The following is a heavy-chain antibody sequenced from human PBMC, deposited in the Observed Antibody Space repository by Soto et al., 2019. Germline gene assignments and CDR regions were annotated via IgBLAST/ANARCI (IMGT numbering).Heavy chain of an antibody. CDR1: GYTFTSYG. Sequence: ASVKVSCKASGYTFTSYGIHWVRQAPGQRLEWMGWINAANGDTKYSPKFQGRVTITRDTSASTAYMELSSLRSEDTAVYYCARGARVVVPAANGNGMDVGGQGTTVTVSS. CDR3: ARGARVVVPAANGNGMDV. CDR2: INAANGDT. D-gene: IGHD2-2*01. V-gene: IGHV1-3*01. J-gene: IGHJ6*02.